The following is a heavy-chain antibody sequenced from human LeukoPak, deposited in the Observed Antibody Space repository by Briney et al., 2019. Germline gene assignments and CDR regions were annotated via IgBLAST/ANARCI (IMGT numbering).Heavy chain of an antibody. D-gene: IGHD5-24*01. CDR2: ISAHNGKT. Sequence: ASVKVSCKASGYTFTNYGVTWVRQAPGQGLEWMGWISAHNGKTNYAQNLQGRVTMTTDTSTSTAYMELRTLISDDTAVYYCARRDRGTTIGDYWGQGTLVTVSS. V-gene: IGHV1-18*01. J-gene: IGHJ4*02. CDR1: GYTFTNYG. CDR3: ARRDRGTTIGDY.